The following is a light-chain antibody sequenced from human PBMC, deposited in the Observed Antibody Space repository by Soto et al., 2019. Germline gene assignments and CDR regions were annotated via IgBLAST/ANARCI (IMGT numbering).Light chain of an antibody. CDR3: GTWDSSLSAYVV. CDR1: SSNIGNNY. J-gene: IGLJ2*01. V-gene: IGLV1-51*01. Sequence: QSVLTQPPSVSGAPGQKVTISCPGASSNIGNNYVSWSQQLPGTAPKLLIFDNNNGPPGIPDRFSGSKSGTSATLGITGLQTGDEADYYCGTWDSSLSAYVVFGGGTKLTVL. CDR2: DNN.